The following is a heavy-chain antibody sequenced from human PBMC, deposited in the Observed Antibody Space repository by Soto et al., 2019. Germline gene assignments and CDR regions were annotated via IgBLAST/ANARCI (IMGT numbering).Heavy chain of an antibody. V-gene: IGHV3-30-3*01. CDR2: ISYDGSNK. Sequence: GGSLRLSCAASGFTFSSYAMHWVRQAPGKGLEWVAVISYDGSNKYYADSVKGRFTISRDNSKNTLYLQMNSLRAEDTAVYYCARDIVPAVGATGYYYYGMDVWGQGTTVTGSS. D-gene: IGHD1-26*01. CDR1: GFTFSSYA. J-gene: IGHJ6*02. CDR3: ARDIVPAVGATGYYYYGMDV.